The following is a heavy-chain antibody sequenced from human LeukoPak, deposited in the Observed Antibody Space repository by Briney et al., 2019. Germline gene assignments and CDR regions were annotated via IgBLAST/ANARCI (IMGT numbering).Heavy chain of an antibody. CDR1: GGTFSSYA. D-gene: IGHD3-16*02. V-gene: IGHV1-69*05. CDR2: IIPIFGTA. Sequence: SVKVSCTASGGTFSSYAISWVRQAPGQGLEWMGGIIPIFGTANYAQKFQGRVTITTDESTSTAYMELSSLRSEDTAVYYCARLLSGELSAWGQGTLVTVSS. J-gene: IGHJ4*02. CDR3: ARLLSGELSA.